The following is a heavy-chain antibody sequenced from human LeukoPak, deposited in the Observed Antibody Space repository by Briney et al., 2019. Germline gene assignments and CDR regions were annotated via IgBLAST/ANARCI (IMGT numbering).Heavy chain of an antibody. CDR3: AKVGTNFLRYHFDS. J-gene: IGHJ4*02. Sequence: GTSLRLSCAAPGFNFGTYAMHWVRQAPGKGLEWVAVLSYDGNNEYYADSVKGRFTISRDNSKNTLYLQMNSLSAEDTAVYYCAKVGTNFLRYHFDSWGRGTLVTVSS. CDR2: LSYDGNNE. V-gene: IGHV3-30-3*01. CDR1: GFNFGTYA. D-gene: IGHD1-1*01.